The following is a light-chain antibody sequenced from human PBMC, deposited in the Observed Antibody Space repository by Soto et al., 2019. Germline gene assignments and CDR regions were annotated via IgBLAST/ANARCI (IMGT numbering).Light chain of an antibody. Sequence: EIVMTQSPATLSVSPGERATLSCRASQSVSSSYLAWYQQRPGQAPRLLIYGASTRATGIPDRFSGSGSGTHFTLTVGRLEPEDFAVYYCQQYGNSPGTFGQGTKVDIK. CDR1: QSVSSSY. V-gene: IGKV3-20*01. J-gene: IGKJ1*01. CDR3: QQYGNSPGT. CDR2: GAS.